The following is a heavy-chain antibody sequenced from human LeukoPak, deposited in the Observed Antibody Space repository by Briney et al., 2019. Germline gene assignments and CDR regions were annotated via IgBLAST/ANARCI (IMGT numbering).Heavy chain of an antibody. CDR1: RFPFNAYW. CDR2: IRQDGDTK. Sequence: GGSLRLSCAASRFPFNAYWMTWVRQAPGKGLEWVANIRQDGDTKYYVDSVKGRFTISRDNAMNSLYLQMNSLRAEDTAIYYCARSLPYGTTWYGRSDFWGQGTLVTVSS. D-gene: IGHD6-13*01. CDR3: ARSLPYGTTWYGRSDF. V-gene: IGHV3-7*03. J-gene: IGHJ4*02.